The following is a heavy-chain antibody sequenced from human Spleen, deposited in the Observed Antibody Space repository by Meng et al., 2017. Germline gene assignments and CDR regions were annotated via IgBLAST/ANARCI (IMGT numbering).Heavy chain of an antibody. D-gene: IGHD7-27*01. CDR2: ISSSGSTI. CDR1: GFTFSDYY. V-gene: IGHV3-11*04. J-gene: IGHJ4*02. CDR3: ASQNWGSGVDY. Sequence: GESLKISCAASGFTFSDYYMSWIRQAPGKGLEWVSYISSSGSTIYYADSVKGRFTISRDNAKNSLYLQMNSLRPEDTAVYYCASQNWGSGVDYWGQGTLVTVSS.